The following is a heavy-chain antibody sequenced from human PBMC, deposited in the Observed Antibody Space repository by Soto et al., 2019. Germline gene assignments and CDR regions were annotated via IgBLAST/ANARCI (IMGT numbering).Heavy chain of an antibody. CDR2: LGGAGAR. CDR3: TRASFGVGMDL. CDR1: GFTYRSYE. D-gene: IGHD3-10*01. V-gene: IGHV3-13*01. Sequence: PGGSMRLSCAAFGFTYRSYEMHWVRQVAGKDLEWVSSLGGAGAREYAESVKGRFVISRDNANSLYLQMDSLRAGDTAIYYCTRASFGVGMDLWGQGTPVTVSS. J-gene: IGHJ6*02.